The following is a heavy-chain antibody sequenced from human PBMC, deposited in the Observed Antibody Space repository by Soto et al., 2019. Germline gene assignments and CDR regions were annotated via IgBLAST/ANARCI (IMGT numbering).Heavy chain of an antibody. Sequence: ASVKVSCKASGYTFTSYGISWVRQAPGQGLEWMGLISAYNGNTNYAQKLQGRVTMTTDTSTSTAYMELRSLRSDDTAVYYCARKTEYSSSWYRTYYFDYWGQGTLVTVSS. V-gene: IGHV1-18*01. CDR1: GYTFTSYG. CDR3: ARKTEYSSSWYRTYYFDY. J-gene: IGHJ4*02. CDR2: ISAYNGNT. D-gene: IGHD6-13*01.